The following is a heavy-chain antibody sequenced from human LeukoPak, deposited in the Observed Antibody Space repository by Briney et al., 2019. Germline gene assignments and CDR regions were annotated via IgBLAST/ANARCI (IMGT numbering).Heavy chain of an antibody. CDR3: ARDERRYCSDSSCYPGDY. V-gene: IGHV3-66*01. CDR2: IYSGGST. CDR1: GFTVSSNY. J-gene: IGHJ4*02. D-gene: IGHD2-2*01. Sequence: PGGSLRLSCAASGFTVSSNYMSWVRQAPGKGLEWVSVIYSGGSTYYADSVKGRFTISRDNSKNTLYLQMNGLRAEDTAVYYCARDERRYCSDSSCYPGDYWGQGTLVTVSS.